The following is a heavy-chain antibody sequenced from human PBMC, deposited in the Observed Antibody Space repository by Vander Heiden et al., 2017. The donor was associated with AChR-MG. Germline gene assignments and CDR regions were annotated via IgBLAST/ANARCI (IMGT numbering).Heavy chain of an antibody. V-gene: IGHV3-30*18. Sequence: QVQLVESGGGVVQPGRSLRLACSASGFTFSSYGMHWVRQAPGKGLEWVAVISYDGSNKYYADSVKGRFTISRDNSKNTLYLQMNSLRAEDTAVYYCAKEGSNGDYGGDYFDYWGQGTLVTVSS. CDR1: GFTFSSYG. CDR3: AKEGSNGDYGGDYFDY. CDR2: ISYDGSNK. D-gene: IGHD4-17*01. J-gene: IGHJ4*02.